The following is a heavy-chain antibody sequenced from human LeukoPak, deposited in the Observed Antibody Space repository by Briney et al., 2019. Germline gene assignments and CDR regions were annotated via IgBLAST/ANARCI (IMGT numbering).Heavy chain of an antibody. Sequence: GASVKVSCKASGGTFSSYAISWVRQAPGQGLEWMGGIIPIFGTANYAQKFQGRVTIAADESTSTAYMELSSLRPEDTAVYYCARDEVTMVRGVLASRDGLDIWGRGTMVTVSS. J-gene: IGHJ3*02. V-gene: IGHV1-69*13. D-gene: IGHD3-10*01. CDR3: ARDEVTMVRGVLASRDGLDI. CDR2: IIPIFGTA. CDR1: GGTFSSYA.